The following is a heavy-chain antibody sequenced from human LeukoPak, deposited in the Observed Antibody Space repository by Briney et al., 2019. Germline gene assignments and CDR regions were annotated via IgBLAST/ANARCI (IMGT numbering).Heavy chain of an antibody. Sequence: SETLSLTCTVSGYSISSGYYWGWIRQPPGKGLEWIGSIYHSGSTYYNPSLKSRVTISVDTSKNQFSLKLTSVTAADTAVYYCARGPTRYYFDXXXQGTLXTVSS. V-gene: IGHV4-38-2*02. D-gene: IGHD3-16*02. CDR1: GYSISSGYY. CDR3: ARGPTRYYFDX. CDR2: IYHSGST. J-gene: IGHJ4*02.